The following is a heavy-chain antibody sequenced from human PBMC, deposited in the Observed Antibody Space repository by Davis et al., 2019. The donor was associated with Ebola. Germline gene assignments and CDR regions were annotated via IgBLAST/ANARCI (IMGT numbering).Heavy chain of an antibody. CDR2: ISGSGGGT. CDR3: AKEWLVGAAFDY. V-gene: IGHV3-23*01. D-gene: IGHD1-26*01. J-gene: IGHJ4*02. CDR1: GFTFSSYV. Sequence: GESLKISCAASGFTFSSYVMSWVRQAPGKGLEWVSGISGSGGGTYYADSVKGRFTISRDNSKNTVYLQMNSLRGEDTAVYYCAKEWLVGAAFDYWGQGTLVTVSS.